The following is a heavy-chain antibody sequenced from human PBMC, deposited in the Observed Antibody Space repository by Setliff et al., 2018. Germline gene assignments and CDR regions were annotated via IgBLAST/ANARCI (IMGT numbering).Heavy chain of an antibody. V-gene: IGHV3-11*04. CDR2: ISGSGITI. CDR1: GFSFSDYY. Sequence: LRLSCAASGFSFSDYYMSWVRQAPGKGLEWLSKISGSGITIFYVDSVKGRFTISRDNAKNSLYLQMNSLRAEDTAVYYCARYSSGWFFDYWGQGTPVTVSS. D-gene: IGHD6-19*01. J-gene: IGHJ4*02. CDR3: ARYSSGWFFDY.